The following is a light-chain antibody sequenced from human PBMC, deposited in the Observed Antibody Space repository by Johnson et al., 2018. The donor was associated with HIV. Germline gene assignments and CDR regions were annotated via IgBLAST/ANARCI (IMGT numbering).Light chain of an antibody. CDR2: DNN. CDR1: SSNIGNNY. CDR3: GTWDSGLGAVYV. V-gene: IGLV1-51*01. Sequence: HSVLTQPPSVSAAPGQKVTISCSGSSSNIGNNYVSWYQQLPGTVPKLLIYDNNKRPSGIPDRFSGSKSGTSATLGITGLQTGDEDDYYCGTWDSGLGAVYVFGPGTKVTVL. J-gene: IGLJ1*01.